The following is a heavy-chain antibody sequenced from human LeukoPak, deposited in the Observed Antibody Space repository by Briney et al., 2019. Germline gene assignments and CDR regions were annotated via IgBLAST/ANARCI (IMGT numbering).Heavy chain of an antibody. CDR3: ARSVEMATITGY. CDR2: IYTSGST. J-gene: IGHJ4*02. Sequence: PSQTLSLTCTVSGGSISSGSYYWSWIRQPAGKGLEWIGRIYTSGSTNYNPSLKSRVTISVGTSKNQFSLKLSSVTAADTAVYYCARSVEMATITGYWGQGTLVTVSS. D-gene: IGHD5-24*01. V-gene: IGHV4-61*02. CDR1: GGSISSGSYY.